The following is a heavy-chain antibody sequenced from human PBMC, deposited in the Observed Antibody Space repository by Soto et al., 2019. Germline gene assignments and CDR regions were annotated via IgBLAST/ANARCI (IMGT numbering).Heavy chain of an antibody. CDR2: ISSSSSYT. J-gene: IGHJ3*02. Sequence: GSLRLSCAASGFTFSDYYMSWIRQAPGKGLEWVSYISSSSSYTNYADSVKGRFTISRDNAKNSLYLQMNSLRADDTAVYYCARAITYYDYVWGSWSGAFDIWGQGTMVTVSS. CDR3: ARAITYYDYVWGSWSGAFDI. D-gene: IGHD3-16*01. CDR1: GFTFSDYY. V-gene: IGHV3-11*05.